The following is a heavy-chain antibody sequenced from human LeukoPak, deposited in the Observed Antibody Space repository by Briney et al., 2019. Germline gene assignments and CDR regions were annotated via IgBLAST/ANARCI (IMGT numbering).Heavy chain of an antibody. D-gene: IGHD2-2*02. V-gene: IGHV4-59*08. Sequence: SETLSLTCTVSGGSISSYYWSWIRQPPGKGLEWIGYIYYSGSTNYNPSLKSRVTISVDTSKNQFSLKLSSVTAADTAVYYCARSSQLLYGGYFDYWGQGTLVTVSS. J-gene: IGHJ4*02. CDR1: GGSISSYY. CDR2: IYYSGST. CDR3: ARSSQLLYGGYFDY.